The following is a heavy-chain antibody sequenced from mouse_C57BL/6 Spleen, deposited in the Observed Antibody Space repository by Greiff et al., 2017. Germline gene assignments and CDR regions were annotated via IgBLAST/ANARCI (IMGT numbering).Heavy chain of an antibody. CDR2: INPNNGGT. CDR1: GYTFTDYN. Sequence: VQLKQSGPELVKPGASVKIPCKASGYTFTDYNMDWVKQSHGKSLEWIGDINPNNGGTIYNQKFKGKATLTVDKSSSTAYMELRSLTSEDTAVYYCARPNWDYYAMDYWGQGTSVTVSS. D-gene: IGHD4-1*01. CDR3: ARPNWDYYAMDY. V-gene: IGHV1-18*01. J-gene: IGHJ4*01.